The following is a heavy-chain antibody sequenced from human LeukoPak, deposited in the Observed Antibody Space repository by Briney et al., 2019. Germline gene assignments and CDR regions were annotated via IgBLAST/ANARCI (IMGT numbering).Heavy chain of an antibody. CDR1: GFTFSSYG. J-gene: IGHJ6*02. CDR3: ARVYGGLDV. CDR2: ISSSSTYI. Sequence: GGSLRLSCAASGFTFSSYGMHWVRQAPGKGLEWVSCISSSSTYIYYADSVKGRFTISRDNAKNSLYLQMNSLRAEDTAVYYCARVYGGLDVRGQGTTVTVSS. D-gene: IGHD4/OR15-4a*01. V-gene: IGHV3-21*01.